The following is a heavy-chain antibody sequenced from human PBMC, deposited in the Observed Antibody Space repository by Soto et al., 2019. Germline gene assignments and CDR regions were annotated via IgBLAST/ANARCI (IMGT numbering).Heavy chain of an antibody. CDR2: FDPKDGET. CDR1: GYTLTELS. CDR3: ATGAGEFRITQNWFDP. V-gene: IGHV1-24*01. Sequence: QVQLVQSGAEVKKPGASVKVSCKVSGYTLTELSMHWVRQAPGKGLEWMGGFDPKDGETIYAQKFQGRVTMTEDTSTDTAYMELSSLRSEDTAVYYCATGAGEFRITQNWFDPWGQGTLVTVSS. D-gene: IGHD3-10*01. J-gene: IGHJ5*02.